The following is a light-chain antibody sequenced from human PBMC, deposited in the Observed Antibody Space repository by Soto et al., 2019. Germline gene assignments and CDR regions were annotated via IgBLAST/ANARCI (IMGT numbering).Light chain of an antibody. Sequence: EIVLTQSPGTLSLSPWERATLSCRASQSVSSSYLAWYQQKPGQAPRLLIYGASSRATGIPDRFSGSGSGTDFTLTISRLEPEDFAVYYCRQYGRSLGFALGGGTKVDI. CDR2: GAS. V-gene: IGKV3-20*01. CDR3: RQYGRSLGFA. CDR1: QSVSSSY. J-gene: IGKJ4*01.